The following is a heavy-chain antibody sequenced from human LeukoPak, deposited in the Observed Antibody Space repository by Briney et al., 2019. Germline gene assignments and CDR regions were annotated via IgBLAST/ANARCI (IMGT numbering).Heavy chain of an antibody. CDR1: GYTFTSYG. D-gene: IGHD1-26*01. V-gene: IGHV1-18*01. CDR3: ARIVYSGSLGPLDS. Sequence: ASVKVSCKAFGYTFTSYGIIWVRQAPGQGLEWVGWIGAYSGNTNYAQKLQGRVTMTTDTSTSTAYMELRSLRSDDTALYYCARIVYSGSLGPLDSWGQGTLVTVSS. CDR2: IGAYSGNT. J-gene: IGHJ5*01.